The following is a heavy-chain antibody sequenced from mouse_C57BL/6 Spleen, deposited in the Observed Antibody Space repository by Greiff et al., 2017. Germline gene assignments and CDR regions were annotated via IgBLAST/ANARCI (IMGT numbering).Heavy chain of an antibody. CDR1: GFTFSSYA. J-gene: IGHJ2*01. CDR3: ARDRRYYYGSSLDY. V-gene: IGHV5-4*01. Sequence: DVKLQESGGGLVKPGGSLKLSCAASGFTFSSYAMSWVRQTPEKRLEWVATISDGGSYTYYPDNVKGRFTISRDNAKNNLYLQMSHLKSEDTAMYYCARDRRYYYGSSLDYWGQGTTLTVSS. CDR2: ISDGGSYT. D-gene: IGHD1-1*01.